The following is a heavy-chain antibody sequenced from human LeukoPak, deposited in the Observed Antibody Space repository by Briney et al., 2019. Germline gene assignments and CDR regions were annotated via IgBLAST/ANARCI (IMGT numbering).Heavy chain of an antibody. V-gene: IGHV3-53*01. Sequence: PGGSLRLSCAASGFTVSSNYMSWVRQAPGKGLEWVSVIYSGGSTYYADSVKGRFTISRDNSKNTLYLQMNSLRAEDTAVYYCARGGRYCDWLLSGSGWFDPWGQGTLVTVSS. CDR2: IYSGGST. CDR3: ARGGRYCDWLLSGSGWFDP. J-gene: IGHJ5*02. CDR1: GFTVSSNY. D-gene: IGHD3-9*01.